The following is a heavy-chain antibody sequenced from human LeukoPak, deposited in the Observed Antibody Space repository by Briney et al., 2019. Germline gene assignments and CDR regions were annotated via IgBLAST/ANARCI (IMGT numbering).Heavy chain of an antibody. CDR1: GFTFSSYG. CDR2: ISGSGGST. Sequence: PGGSLRLSCAASGFTFSSYGMSWVRQAPGKGLEWVSAISGSGGSTYYADSVKGRFTISRDNSMNTLYLQMNSLRAEDTAVYYCAKDPTGWPYYYDSSGYFDYWGQGTLVTVSS. J-gene: IGHJ4*02. D-gene: IGHD3-22*01. CDR3: AKDPTGWPYYYDSSGYFDY. V-gene: IGHV3-23*01.